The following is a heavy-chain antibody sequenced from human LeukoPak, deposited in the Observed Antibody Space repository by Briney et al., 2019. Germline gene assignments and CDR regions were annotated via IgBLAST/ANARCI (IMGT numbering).Heavy chain of an antibody. J-gene: IGHJ4*02. Sequence: PGGSLRLSCAASGFTFSSYGMHWVRQAPGKGLEWVAFIRYDGSNKYYADSVKGRFTISRDNSKNTLYLQMNGLRAEDTAVYYCAKDRGGSGWYKGGFDYWGQGTLVTVSS. V-gene: IGHV3-30*02. CDR2: IRYDGSNK. D-gene: IGHD6-19*01. CDR1: GFTFSSYG. CDR3: AKDRGGSGWYKGGFDY.